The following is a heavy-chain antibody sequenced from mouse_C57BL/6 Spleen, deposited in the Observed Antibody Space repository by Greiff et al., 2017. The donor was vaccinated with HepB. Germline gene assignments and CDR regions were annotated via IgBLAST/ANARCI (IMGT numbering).Heavy chain of an antibody. J-gene: IGHJ2*01. CDR2: IYPGDGDT. D-gene: IGHD2-4*01. Sequence: VQLKQSGPELVKPGASVKISCKASGYAFSSSWMNWVKQRPGKGLEWIGRIYPGDGDTNYNGKFKGKATLTADKSSSTAYMQLSSLTSEDSAVYFCARGAYDYDVRGNFDYWGQGTTLTVSS. V-gene: IGHV1-82*01. CDR3: ARGAYDYDVRGNFDY. CDR1: GYAFSSSW.